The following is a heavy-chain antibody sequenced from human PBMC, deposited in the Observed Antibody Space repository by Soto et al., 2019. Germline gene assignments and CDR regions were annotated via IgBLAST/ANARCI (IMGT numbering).Heavy chain of an antibody. CDR3: VADVLDGHGNYEAADALDT. J-gene: IGHJ3*02. CDR1: GYTFTSYG. Sequence: ASVKVSCKASGYTFTSYGISWVRQAPGQGLEWMGWISAYNGNTNYAQKLQGKVTMTTDTSTSTAYMELRSLRSDDTAVYYCVADVLDGHGNYEAADALDTWGPGTVVTVSS. D-gene: IGHD4-4*01. CDR2: ISAYNGNT. V-gene: IGHV1-18*01.